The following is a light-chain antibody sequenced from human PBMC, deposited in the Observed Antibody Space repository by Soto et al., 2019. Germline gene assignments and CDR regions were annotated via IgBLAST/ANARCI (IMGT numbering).Light chain of an antibody. CDR1: QSVGSN. Sequence: EIVMTQSPATQSVSPGERATLSCRASQSVGSNLAWYQQKPGQAPRLLIYEASTRATGIPARFSGSGSGAEFTLTISSLQSEDFAMYYCQQYNDWPLTFGQGTRLEI. V-gene: IGKV3D-15*01. CDR3: QQYNDWPLT. J-gene: IGKJ5*01. CDR2: EAS.